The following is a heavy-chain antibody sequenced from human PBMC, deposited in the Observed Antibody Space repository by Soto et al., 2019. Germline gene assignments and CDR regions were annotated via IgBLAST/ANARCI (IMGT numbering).Heavy chain of an antibody. D-gene: IGHD3-10*01. CDR3: AEGFGGNSEDY. CDR2: ISAYNGNT. Sequence: QGQLVQSGAEVKKPGASVKVSCKASGYTFTSYGISWGRQAPGQGLEWMGWISAYNGNTNYAQKLKGRVTTRPATFTSTAYMEMRSQRADDTAVYYCAEGFGGNSEDYWGHGNLVTVAS. CDR1: GYTFTSYG. V-gene: IGHV1-18*01. J-gene: IGHJ4*01.